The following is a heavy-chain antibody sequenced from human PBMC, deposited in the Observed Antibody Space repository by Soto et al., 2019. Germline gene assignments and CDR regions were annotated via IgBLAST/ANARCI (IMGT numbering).Heavy chain of an antibody. CDR1: GFTFSDHF. CDR2: TASRAESYTT. CDR3: GRGYCTGSSCPRAPYGLDV. V-gene: IGHV3-72*01. J-gene: IGHJ6*02. D-gene: IGHD2-2*01. Sequence: GGSLRLSCAASGFTFSDHFMDWVRQAPGKGLEWVGRTASRAESYTTGYAASVKGRFTISRDDSKNSLYLQMNSLKTEDTAVYYCGRGYCTGSSCPRAPYGLDVCGQGTTVTVSS.